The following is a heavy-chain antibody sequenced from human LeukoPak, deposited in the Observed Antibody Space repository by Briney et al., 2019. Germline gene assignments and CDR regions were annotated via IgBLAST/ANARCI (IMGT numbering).Heavy chain of an antibody. CDR3: ARGSKSGLYYDFWSGYSDY. CDR2: ISAYNGNT. D-gene: IGHD3-3*01. V-gene: IGHV1-18*01. CDR1: GYTFTSYG. J-gene: IGHJ4*02. Sequence: ASVKVSCKASGYTFTSYGIIWVRQAPGQGLEWMGWISAYNGNTNYAQKLQGRVTMTTDTSTSTAYMELRSLRSDDTAVYYCARGSKSGLYYDFWSGYSDYWGQGTLVTVSS.